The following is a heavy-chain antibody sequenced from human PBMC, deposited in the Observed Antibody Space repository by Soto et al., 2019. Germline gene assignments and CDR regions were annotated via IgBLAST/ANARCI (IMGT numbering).Heavy chain of an antibody. J-gene: IGHJ6*03. V-gene: IGHV3-53*01. D-gene: IGHD2-15*01. CDR1: GFTVSSNY. CDR3: ARGYCSGGSCSGYYMDV. Sequence: GSLRLSCAASGFTVSSNYMSWVRQAPGKGLEWVSVIYSGGSTCYADSVKGRFTISRDNAKNTLYLQMNSLRAEDTAVYYCARGYCSGGSCSGYYMDVWGKGTTVTVSS. CDR2: IYSGGST.